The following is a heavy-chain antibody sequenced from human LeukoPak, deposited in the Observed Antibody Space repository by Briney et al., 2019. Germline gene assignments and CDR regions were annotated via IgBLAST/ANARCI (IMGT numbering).Heavy chain of an antibody. CDR1: GFTVSSKY. V-gene: IGHV3-53*01. D-gene: IGHD6-13*01. CDR2: IYSDGST. J-gene: IGHJ4*02. Sequence: GGSLRLSCAASGFTVSSKYMTWVRQVPGKGLEWVSVIYSDGSTYYADPVKGRFTISRDNSKNTLYLQMNSLRAEDTAVYYCARDPQSSQQLVSYWGQGTLVTVSS. CDR3: ARDPQSSQQLVSY.